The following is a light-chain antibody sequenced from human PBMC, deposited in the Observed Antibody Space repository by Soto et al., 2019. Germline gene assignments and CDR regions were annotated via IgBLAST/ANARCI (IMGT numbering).Light chain of an antibody. CDR2: AAS. J-gene: IGKJ5*01. V-gene: IGKV1-8*01. CDR1: QGISSY. Sequence: AIRMTQSPSSFSASTGDRVTITCRASQGISSYLAWYQQKPGKAPKLLIYAASTLQSGVPSRFSGSGSGTDFTLTISCLQSEDFATYYCQQLNTLPFTFGQGTRLEIK. CDR3: QQLNTLPFT.